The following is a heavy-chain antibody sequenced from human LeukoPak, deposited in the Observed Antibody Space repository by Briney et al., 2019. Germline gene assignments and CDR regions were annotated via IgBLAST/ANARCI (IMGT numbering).Heavy chain of an antibody. CDR2: IKGDGIST. CDR3: AKDHYWSIDY. J-gene: IGHJ4*02. V-gene: IGHV3-74*01. Sequence: GGSLRLSCAASGFTFSSYSMNWVCHAPGQGLVWVSRIKGDGISTNYADSVKGRFTISRDIAKNTLYLQMNSLRAEDTGVYYCAKDHYWSIDYWGRGTLVTVSS. D-gene: IGHD3-3*01. CDR1: GFTFSSYS.